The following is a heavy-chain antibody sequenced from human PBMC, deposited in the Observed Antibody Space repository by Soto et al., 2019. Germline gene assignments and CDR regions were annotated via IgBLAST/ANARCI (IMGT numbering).Heavy chain of an antibody. J-gene: IGHJ4*02. V-gene: IGHV4-30-2*01. CDR1: GGSISSGGYS. CDR2: IYHSGST. Sequence: QLQLQESGSGLVKPSQTLSLTCAVSGGSISSGGYSWSWIRQPPGKGLGWIGYIYHSGSTYYNPSLKSPPTISVDRSKNQSSLKLSSVTAADTAVYYCAAGGGLPRYYWGQGTLVTASS. D-gene: IGHD5-12*01. CDR3: AAGGGLPRYY.